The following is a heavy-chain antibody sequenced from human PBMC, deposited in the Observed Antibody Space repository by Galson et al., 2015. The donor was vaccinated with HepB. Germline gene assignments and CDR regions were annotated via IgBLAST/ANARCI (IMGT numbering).Heavy chain of an antibody. D-gene: IGHD3-22*01. CDR1: GFTFSSYS. V-gene: IGHV3-21*01. CDR3: ARDYYDSSGYYLDAFDI. Sequence: SLRLSCAASGFTFSSYSMNWVRQAPGKGLEWVSSISSSSSYIYYADSVKGRFTISRDNAKNSLYLQMNSLRAEDTAVYYCARDYYDSSGYYLDAFDIRGQGTMVTVSS. J-gene: IGHJ3*02. CDR2: ISSSSSYI.